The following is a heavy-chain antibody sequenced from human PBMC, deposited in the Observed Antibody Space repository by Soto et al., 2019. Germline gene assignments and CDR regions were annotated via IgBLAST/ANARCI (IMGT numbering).Heavy chain of an antibody. V-gene: IGHV1-69*13. Sequence: GASVKVSCKASGGTFSSYAISWVRQAPGQGLEWMGGIIPIFGTANYAQKFQGRVTITADESTSTAYMELSSLRSEDTAVYYCARGPSYHHEDYFDYWGQGTLVTVSS. CDR3: ARGPSYHHEDYFDY. CDR1: GGTFSSYA. J-gene: IGHJ4*02. CDR2: IIPIFGTA.